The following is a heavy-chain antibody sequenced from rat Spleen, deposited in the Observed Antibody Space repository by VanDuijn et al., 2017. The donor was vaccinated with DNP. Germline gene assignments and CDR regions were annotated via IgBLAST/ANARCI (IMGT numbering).Heavy chain of an antibody. CDR2: ISSTGGST. CDR3: ATASTTY. D-gene: IGHD1-5*01. CDR1: GFTFNDYN. J-gene: IGHJ2*01. Sequence: EVQLVESGGGLVQPGRSLKLSCAASGFTFNDYNMAWVRQAPKKGLEWVASISSTGGSTSYRDSVKGRFTISRDNAKSILYLQMDSLRSEDTATYFCATASTTYWGQGVMVTVSS. V-gene: IGHV5-7*01.